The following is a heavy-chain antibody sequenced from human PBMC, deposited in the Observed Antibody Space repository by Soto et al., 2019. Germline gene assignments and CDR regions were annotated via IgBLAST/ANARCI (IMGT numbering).Heavy chain of an antibody. CDR2: VYYTGST. CDR3: ARSIAVPSSHIDH. V-gene: IGHV4-59*01. CDR1: GGSMSGYY. Sequence: SETLSLTCRVSGGSMSGYYWSWIRQAPGKGLEWIGYVYYTGSTNYNPSLQSRVTISVDTSNKQFSLSLRLVTAADTAVYFCARSIAVPSSHIDHWGQGIRVTVYS. J-gene: IGHJ4*02. D-gene: IGHD6-6*01.